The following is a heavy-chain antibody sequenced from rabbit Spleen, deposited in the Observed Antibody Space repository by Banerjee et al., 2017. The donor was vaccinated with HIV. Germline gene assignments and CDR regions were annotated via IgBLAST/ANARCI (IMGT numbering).Heavy chain of an antibody. J-gene: IGHJ4*01. CDR1: GFTLSSIYW. D-gene: IGHD4-2*01. CDR3: ARDTAGREDFNV. Sequence: QQQLVESGGGLVKPGGTLTLTCTVSGFTLSSIYWICWVRQAPGKGLEWIACIDTSDGDTDYANWPKGRFTISKTSSTTVTLQMTSLTAADMATYFCARDTAGREDFNVGGPGTLVTVS. CDR2: IDTSDGDT. V-gene: IGHV1S45*01.